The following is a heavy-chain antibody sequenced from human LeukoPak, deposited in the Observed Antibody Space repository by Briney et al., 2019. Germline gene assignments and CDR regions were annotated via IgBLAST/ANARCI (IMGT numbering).Heavy chain of an antibody. D-gene: IGHD3-10*01. CDR3: ARGLRGQLFQMDY. J-gene: IGHJ4*02. CDR2: IYYSGST. CDR1: GGSISSGGYY. V-gene: IGHV4-31*03. Sequence: SETLSLTCTVSGGSISSGGYYWSWIRQHPGKGLEWIGYIYYSGSTYYNPSLKSRVTISVDTSKNQFSLKLSSVTAADTAVYYCARGLRGQLFQMDYWGQGTLVTVSS.